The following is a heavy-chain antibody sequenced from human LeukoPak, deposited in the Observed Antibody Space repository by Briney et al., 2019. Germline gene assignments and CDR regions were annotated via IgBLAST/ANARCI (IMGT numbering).Heavy chain of an antibody. J-gene: IGHJ4*02. Sequence: GGSLRLSCAASGFTVSSNYMSWVRQAPGKGLEWVSITYSGGRTYYADSVKGRFTISRDNSKNTLYLQMNSLRAGDTAVYYCAKAMGATLFDYWGQGTLVTVSS. V-gene: IGHV3-53*01. D-gene: IGHD1-26*01. CDR2: TYSGGRT. CDR3: AKAMGATLFDY. CDR1: GFTVSSNY.